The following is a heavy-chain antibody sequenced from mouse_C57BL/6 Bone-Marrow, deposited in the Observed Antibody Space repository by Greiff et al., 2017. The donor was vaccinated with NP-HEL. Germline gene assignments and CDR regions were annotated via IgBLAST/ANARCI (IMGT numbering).Heavy chain of an antibody. J-gene: IGHJ2*01. V-gene: IGHV1-55*01. CDR2: FYPGSGST. Sequence: QVQLQQPGAELVKPGASVKMSCKASGYTFTSYWITWVKQRPGQGLEWIGDFYPGSGSTNYNEKFKSKATLTVDTSSSTAYMQLSSLTSEDSAVYYCAREGYYGSPFDYWGQGTTLTVSS. CDR1: GYTFTSYW. CDR3: AREGYYGSPFDY. D-gene: IGHD1-1*01.